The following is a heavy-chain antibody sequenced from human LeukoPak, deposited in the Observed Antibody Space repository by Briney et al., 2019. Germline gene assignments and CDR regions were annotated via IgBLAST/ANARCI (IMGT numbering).Heavy chain of an antibody. CDR3: ARDTRMTTVNTAWFDP. CDR1: GFTFSSYS. D-gene: IGHD4-4*01. V-gene: IGHV3-21*01. J-gene: IGHJ5*02. CDR2: ISSSSSYI. Sequence: GGSLRLSCAASGFTFSSYSMNWVRQAPGKGLEWVSSISSSSSYIYYADSVKGRFTISRDNAKNSLYLQMNSLRAEDTAVYYCARDTRMTTVNTAWFDPWGQGTLVTVSS.